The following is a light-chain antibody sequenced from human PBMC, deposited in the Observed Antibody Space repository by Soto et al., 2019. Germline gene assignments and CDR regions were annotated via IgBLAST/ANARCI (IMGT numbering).Light chain of an antibody. V-gene: IGKV1-5*03. Sequence: DIQMTQSPSTLSASVGDRVTITCRASQSISSWLAWDQHKLGKAPTLLIYKASSLESGVPSRFSGSGSGTEFTLTISTLQPEDFASYYCLQYNSHSWTFGQGTKVEIK. CDR1: QSISSW. J-gene: IGKJ1*01. CDR3: LQYNSHSWT. CDR2: KAS.